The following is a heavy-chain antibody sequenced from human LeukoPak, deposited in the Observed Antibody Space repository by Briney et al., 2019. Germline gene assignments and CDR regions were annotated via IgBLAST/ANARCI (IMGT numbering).Heavy chain of an antibody. J-gene: IGHJ4*02. CDR1: TPSLTSRSSY. CDR2: IYATRST. CDR3: ARSGHYFDSSGYYSYYFDY. V-gene: IGHV4-61*02. Sequence: SQTLSLTRLLATPSLTSRSSYCGWIRQPAGKGLDGIARIYATRSTHKNPSLKSRVTVSVDTSKTQLSLKLSSVTARDSIVDHCARSGHYFDSSGYYSYYFDYWGQGTLVTVSS. D-gene: IGHD3-22*01.